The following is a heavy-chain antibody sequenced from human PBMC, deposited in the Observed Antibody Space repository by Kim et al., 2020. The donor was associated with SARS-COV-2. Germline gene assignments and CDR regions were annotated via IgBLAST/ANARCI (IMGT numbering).Heavy chain of an antibody. V-gene: IGHV3-23*01. CDR3: AKDRRLYYDFWTGYDRPRDGMDV. J-gene: IGHJ6*02. Sequence: GGSLRLSCAASGFTFSSYAMNWVRQAPGKGLEWVSAISGSGGNTYYADSVKGRFTISRDNSKNTLYLQMNSLSAEDTAVYYCAKDRRLYYDFWTGYDRPRDGMDVWGQGPTVTVSS. CDR2: ISGSGGNT. CDR1: GFTFSSYA. D-gene: IGHD3-3*01.